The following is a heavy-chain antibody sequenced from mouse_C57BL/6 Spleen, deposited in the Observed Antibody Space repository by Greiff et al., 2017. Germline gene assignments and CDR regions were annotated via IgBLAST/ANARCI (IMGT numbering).Heavy chain of an antibody. Sequence: QVQLQQSGAELVRPGTSVKVSCKASGYAFTTYLIAWVKQRPGQGLEWIGVINPGSGGTNYTEKFKGKATLTADKSSSTAYMQLSSLSSEDSAVYFCARNLRSSYAMDYWGQGTSVTVSS. CDR3: ARNLRSSYAMDY. CDR2: INPGSGGT. CDR1: GYAFTTYL. J-gene: IGHJ4*01. D-gene: IGHD1-1*01. V-gene: IGHV1-54*01.